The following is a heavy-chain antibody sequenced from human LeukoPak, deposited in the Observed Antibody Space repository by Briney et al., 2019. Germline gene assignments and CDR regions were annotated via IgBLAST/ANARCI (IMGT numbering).Heavy chain of an antibody. CDR3: AKINNYYGSGSYPYYFDY. J-gene: IGHJ4*02. CDR1: GFTYSSYA. CDR2: LSGSGGST. V-gene: IGHV3-23*01. Sequence: PGGSLRLSCAASGFTYSSYAMSWVRQAPVKGLVWVSTLSGSGGSTYYADSVKGRFTISRDNSKNTLYLQMNSLRAEDTAVYYCAKINNYYGSGSYPYYFDYWGQGTLVTVSP. D-gene: IGHD3-10*01.